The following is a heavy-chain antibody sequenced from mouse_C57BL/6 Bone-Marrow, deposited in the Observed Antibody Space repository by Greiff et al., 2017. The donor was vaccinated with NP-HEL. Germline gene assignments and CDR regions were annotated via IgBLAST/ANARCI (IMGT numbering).Heavy chain of an antibody. CDR2: INPGSGGT. Sequence: QVQLQQSGAELVRPGTSVKVSCKASGYAFTNYLIEWVKQRPGQGLEWIGVINPGSGGTNYNEKFKGKATLTADKSSSTAYMQLSSLTSEDSAVYFCARGLLRFFPYFDYWGQGTTLTVSS. CDR1: GYAFTNYL. CDR3: ARGLLRFFPYFDY. D-gene: IGHD1-1*01. V-gene: IGHV1-54*01. J-gene: IGHJ2*01.